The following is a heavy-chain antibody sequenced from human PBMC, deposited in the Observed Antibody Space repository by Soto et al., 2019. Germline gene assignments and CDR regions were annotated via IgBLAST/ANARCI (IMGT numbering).Heavy chain of an antibody. D-gene: IGHD6-19*01. CDR1: GGTFSSYA. V-gene: IGHV1-18*01. CDR3: ARDPSFIAVAGSGWFDP. J-gene: IGHJ5*02. Sequence: ASVKVSCKASGGTFSSYAISWVRQAPGQGLEWMGWIIANNGNTNYAQKLQGRVTMTTDTSTSTAYMELRSLRSDDTAVYYCARDPSFIAVAGSGWFDPWGQGTLVTVSS. CDR2: IIANNGNT.